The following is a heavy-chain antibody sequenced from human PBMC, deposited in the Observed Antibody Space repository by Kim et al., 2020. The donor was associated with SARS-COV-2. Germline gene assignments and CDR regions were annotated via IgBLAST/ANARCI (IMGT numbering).Heavy chain of an antibody. J-gene: IGHJ4*02. CDR3: ARGPQLRFLEWLSQFDY. D-gene: IGHD3-3*01. Sequence: SETLSLTCTVSGGSISSGDYYWSWIRQPPGKGLEWIGYIYYSGSTYYNPSLKSRVTISVDTSKNQFSLKLSSVTAADTAVYYCARGPQLRFLEWLSQFDYWGQGTLVTVSS. CDR2: IYYSGST. V-gene: IGHV4-30-4*01. CDR1: GGSISSGDYY.